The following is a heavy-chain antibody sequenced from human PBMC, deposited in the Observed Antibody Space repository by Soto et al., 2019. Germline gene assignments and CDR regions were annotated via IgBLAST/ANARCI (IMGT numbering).Heavy chain of an antibody. D-gene: IGHD1-1*01. CDR3: ASHDPGARLDP. CDR2: INPNNGAT. CDR1: RYIFTAYF. J-gene: IGHJ5*02. Sequence: HVQLVQSGAEVKKPGASVKVSCKAPRYIFTAYFMNWVRQAPGQGLEWMGWINPNNGATHYGLSFQGLVTMTRYTSIGTAYMELSSLRSDDTAVYYCASHDPGARLDPLGQGTLVIVSS. V-gene: IGHV1-2*04.